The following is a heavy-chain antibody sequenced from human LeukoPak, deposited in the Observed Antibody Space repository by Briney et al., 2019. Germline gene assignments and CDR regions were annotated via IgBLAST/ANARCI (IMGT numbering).Heavy chain of an antibody. CDR1: GGSISNYY. J-gene: IGHJ3*01. V-gene: IGHV4-59*13. CDR2: IYYNGST. D-gene: IGHD1-26*01. CDR3: ARDLGYTGNYGAFDV. Sequence: PSETLSLTCTVSGGSISNYYWNWIRQTPGKRLEWIGYIYYNGSTNYNPSLKSRVTVSVDTSKNQFSLRLTSVSAADTAVYYCARDLGYTGNYGAFDVWGQGTVVTVSS.